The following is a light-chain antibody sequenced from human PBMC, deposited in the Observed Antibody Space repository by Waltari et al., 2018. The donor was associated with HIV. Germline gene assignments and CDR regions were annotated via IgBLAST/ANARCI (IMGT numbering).Light chain of an antibody. V-gene: IGKV3-11*01. CDR1: QSVGIS. CDR3: QQRSDWPRT. J-gene: IGKJ2*01. Sequence: ELVLPQSQATLSLSPGEKATLSCRASQSVGISLGWCPHKPGQAPRLLTYEASNRAPGIPARFSGGGSETDFTLTISSLEPEDFAVYYCQQRSDWPRTFGQGTKLEIK. CDR2: EAS.